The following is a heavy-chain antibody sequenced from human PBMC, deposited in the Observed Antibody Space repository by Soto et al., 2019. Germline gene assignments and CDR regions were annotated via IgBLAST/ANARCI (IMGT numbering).Heavy chain of an antibody. CDR1: GVTFSSYW. CDR2: INNDGSDT. Sequence: GGSLRLSCAASGVTFSSYWMHWVRQAPGVGLVWVSHINNDGSDTTYADSVRGRFTISRDNAKNTLYLQMNSLRAEDTAVYYSVRDDIGVEIDYWGLETRVTVSS. V-gene: IGHV3-74*01. D-gene: IGHD5-12*01. CDR3: VRDDIGVEIDY. J-gene: IGHJ4*02.